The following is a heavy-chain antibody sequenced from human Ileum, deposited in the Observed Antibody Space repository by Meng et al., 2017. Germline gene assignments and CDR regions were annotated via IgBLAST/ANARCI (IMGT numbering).Heavy chain of an antibody. CDR3: ARDHMGSLDY. Sequence: QVQLQKSGPGLVRPSETLSLICMVSCGSVSRAGYQWGWIRQPPGKGLEWIGYASTNYNPSLKSRVTISLDTSRNQFSLSLSSVTAADTAVYYCARDHMGSLDYWGQGILVTVSS. J-gene: IGHJ4*02. CDR2: AST. D-gene: IGHD1-26*01. CDR1: CGSVSRAGYQ. V-gene: IGHV4-61*08.